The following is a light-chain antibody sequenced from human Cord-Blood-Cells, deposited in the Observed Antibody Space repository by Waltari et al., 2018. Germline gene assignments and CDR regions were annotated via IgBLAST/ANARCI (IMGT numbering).Light chain of an antibody. CDR3: QAWDSSTVV. Sequence: SYELTQPPSVSVSAGQTASIPCAGDKLGDKYDCCYQQNPGQSPVLVIYQDSKRPPGIPGRFSGSNSENTATLTIRGTQAMDEADYYCQAWDSSTVVFGGGTKLTVL. J-gene: IGLJ2*01. CDR1: KLGDKY. CDR2: QDS. V-gene: IGLV3-1*01.